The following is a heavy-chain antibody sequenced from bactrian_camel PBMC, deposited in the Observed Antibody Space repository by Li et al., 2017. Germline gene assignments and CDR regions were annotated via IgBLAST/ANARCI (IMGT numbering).Heavy chain of an antibody. CDR3: ASSRQGDNYYCGRSAAYYNY. V-gene: IGHV3S31*01. J-gene: IGHJ4*01. CDR2: ISDGAMT. Sequence: VQLVESGGGSVEAGGSLTLSCAASGFRLTAYGMNWVRQRLGNESEWIAGISDGAMTAYSDSVKGRFTISRDNAKNTLYLQMNSLKPEDTAMYYCASSRQGDNYYCGRSAAYYNYWGQGTQVTVS. D-gene: IGHD3*01. CDR1: GFRLTAYG.